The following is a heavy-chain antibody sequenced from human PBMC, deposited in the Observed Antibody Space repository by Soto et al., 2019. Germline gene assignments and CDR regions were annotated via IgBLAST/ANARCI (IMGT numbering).Heavy chain of an antibody. CDR1: GFMFSAYW. Sequence: EVQLVESGGGLVQPGGSLRLSCEASGFMFSAYWMSWVRQDPRKGLEWVATISGGASDKFYVDSVKGRFTISRDDGKNALHLQRNSMTDEDTAVYNCVREDWNRFDRCGQVTRVTVSS. D-gene: IGHD1-1*01. V-gene: IGHV3-7*01. CDR2: ISGGASDK. CDR3: VREDWNRFDR. J-gene: IGHJ4*02.